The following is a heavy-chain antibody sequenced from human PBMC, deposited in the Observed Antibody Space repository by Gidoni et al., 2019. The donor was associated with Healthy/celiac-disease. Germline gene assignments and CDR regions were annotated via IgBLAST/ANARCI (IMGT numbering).Heavy chain of an antibody. J-gene: IGHJ4*02. V-gene: IGHV3-23*01. CDR1: GFTFSSSA. CDR2: ISGSGGST. D-gene: IGHD5-12*01. CDR3: AKSFKVGDGYKKRGPYFDY. Sequence: EVQLLESGGGLVQPGGSLRLSCAASGFTFSSSAMSWVRQAPGKGLEWGSAISGSGGSTYYADSVKGRFTISRDNSKNTLYLQMNSLRAEDTAVYYCAKSFKVGDGYKKRGPYFDYWGQGTLVTVSS.